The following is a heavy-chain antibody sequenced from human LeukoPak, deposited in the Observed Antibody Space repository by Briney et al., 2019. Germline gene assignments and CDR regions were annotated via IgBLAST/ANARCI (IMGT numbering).Heavy chain of an antibody. D-gene: IGHD3-3*01. CDR3: ARVTYDFWSGYGNYYFDY. Sequence: PSETLSLTCTVSGGSISSDYWSCVRQPPGKRLEWSVDIYYSVSTNYNPSLKSRVTISVDTSTNKFSLKLSSVTAADTAVYYCARVTYDFWSGYGNYYFDYWGQGTLATVSS. CDR1: GGSISSDY. V-gene: IGHV4-59*01. J-gene: IGHJ4*02. CDR2: IYYSVST.